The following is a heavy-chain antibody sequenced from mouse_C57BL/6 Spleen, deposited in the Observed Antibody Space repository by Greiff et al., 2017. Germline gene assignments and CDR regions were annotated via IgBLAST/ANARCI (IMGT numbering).Heavy chain of an antibody. D-gene: IGHD2-2*01. CDR1: GYTFTSYW. Sequence: QVQLKQPGAELVMPGASVKLSCKASGYTFTSYWMHWVKQRPGQGLEWIGEIDPSDSYTNYNQKFKGKSTLTVDKSSSTAYMQLSSLTSEDSAVYYCARPFGYDVFAYWGQGTLVTVSA. CDR2: IDPSDSYT. J-gene: IGHJ3*01. CDR3: ARPFGYDVFAY. V-gene: IGHV1-69*01.